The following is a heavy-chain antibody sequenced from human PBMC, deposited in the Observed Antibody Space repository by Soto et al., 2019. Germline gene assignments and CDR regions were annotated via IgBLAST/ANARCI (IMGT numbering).Heavy chain of an antibody. CDR3: AKRQGTGLAAKNFDF. J-gene: IGHJ4*02. Sequence: PWWSLRLSCSASVFPFSNHAMSWVRQAPGKGLEWVSGISDGGDLIYYADSVKGRFSMSRDNSENMLYLQMTNLRAEDTAIYFCAKRQGTGLAAKNFDFWGQGTLVTVSS. V-gene: IGHV3-23*01. CDR1: VFPFSNHA. CDR2: ISDGGDLI. D-gene: IGHD2-15*01.